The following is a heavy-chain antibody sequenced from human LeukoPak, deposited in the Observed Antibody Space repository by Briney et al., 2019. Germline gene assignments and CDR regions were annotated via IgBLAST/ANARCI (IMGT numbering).Heavy chain of an antibody. J-gene: IGHJ4*02. V-gene: IGHV3-11*06. CDR1: GFTFSDYY. Sequence: GGSLRLSCAASGFTFSDYYMSWIRQAPGKGLEWVSYISSSSSYTNYADSVKGRFTIPRDNAKNSLYLQMNSLRAEDTAVYYCARQPGYSSGWYDYWGQGTLVTVSS. D-gene: IGHD6-19*01. CDR3: ARQPGYSSGWYDY. CDR2: ISSSSSYT.